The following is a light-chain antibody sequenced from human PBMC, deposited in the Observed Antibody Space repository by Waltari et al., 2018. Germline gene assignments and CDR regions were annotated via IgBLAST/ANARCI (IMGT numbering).Light chain of an antibody. CDR3: AAWDYRLNIWV. J-gene: IGLJ3*02. Sequence: QSVLTQPPSASGTPGQRVTIPCSGTPSNTRRDTVHWPRHPPGTAPKLLMYSYTPRPSGVPDRFSGSKSGTSASLAISGLQSDDEADYYCAAWDYRLNIWVFGGGTKLTVL. CDR2: SYT. V-gene: IGLV1-44*01. CDR1: PSNTRRDT.